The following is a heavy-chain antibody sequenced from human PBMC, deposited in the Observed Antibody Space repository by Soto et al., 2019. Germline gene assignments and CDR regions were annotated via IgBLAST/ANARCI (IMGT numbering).Heavy chain of an antibody. CDR1: GFTFSSYA. J-gene: IGHJ4*02. V-gene: IGHV3-23*01. D-gene: IGHD6-19*01. CDR2: ISGSGGST. CDR3: AKDLLGYSSGWVDY. Sequence: EVQLLESGGGLVQPGGSLRLSCAASGFTFSSYAMSWVRQAPGKGLEWVSAISGSGGSTYYADSVKGRFTISRDNSKNTLYLQRNSLRAEDTAVYYCAKDLLGYSSGWVDYWGQGTLVTVSS.